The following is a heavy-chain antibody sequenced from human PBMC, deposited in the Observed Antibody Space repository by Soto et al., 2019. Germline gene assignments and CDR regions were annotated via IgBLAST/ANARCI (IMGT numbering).Heavy chain of an antibody. CDR1: GFTFSSYA. Sequence: GGSLRLSCAASGFTFSSYAMSWVRQAPGKGLEWVSAISGSGGSTYYADSVKGRFTISRDNSKNTLYLQMNSLRAEDTAVYYSAKQVDCSSTSCYDDYYYYGMDVWGQGTTVTVYS. J-gene: IGHJ6*02. D-gene: IGHD2-2*01. CDR2: ISGSGGST. V-gene: IGHV3-23*01. CDR3: AKQVDCSSTSCYDDYYYYGMDV.